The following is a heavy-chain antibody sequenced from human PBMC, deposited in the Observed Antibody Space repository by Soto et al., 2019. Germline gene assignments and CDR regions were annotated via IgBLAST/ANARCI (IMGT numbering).Heavy chain of an antibody. J-gene: IGHJ4*02. CDR1: GLTFSTYN. D-gene: IGHD2-15*01. V-gene: IGHV3-30*01. CDR3: VSRGGSGFDY. CDR2: ISYDGSNK. Sequence: QVPLVESGGGVVQPGRSLRLSCAASGLTFSTYNMHWVRQAPGKGPEWVAVISYDGSNKYYGDSVKGRFTISRDNYRNTLYLQMNSLTAEDTAVYYCVSRGGSGFDYWGQGTLVTVSS.